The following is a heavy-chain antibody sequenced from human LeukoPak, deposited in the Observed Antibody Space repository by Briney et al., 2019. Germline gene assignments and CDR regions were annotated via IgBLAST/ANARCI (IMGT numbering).Heavy chain of an antibody. J-gene: IGHJ6*03. Sequence: PGESLKISCQGSGYSFSNYWIGWVRQMPGKGLEWMGIIYPGDSDTKYSPSFQGQVTISADRSISTAYLQWSSLKVSDTAMYYCARSAGDYDYYMDVWGKGTTVIVSS. D-gene: IGHD3-10*01. V-gene: IGHV5-51*01. CDR1: GYSFSNYW. CDR2: IYPGDSDT. CDR3: ARSAGDYDYYMDV.